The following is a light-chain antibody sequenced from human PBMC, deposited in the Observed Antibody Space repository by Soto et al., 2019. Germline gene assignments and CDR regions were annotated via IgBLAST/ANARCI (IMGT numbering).Light chain of an antibody. V-gene: IGLV2-14*03. CDR3: SSYTSISTRYV. CDR1: SSDVGNYRF. J-gene: IGLJ1*01. CDR2: DVS. Sequence: QSVLTQPASMSGSPGQSITVFCTGTSSDVGNYRFVSWYQHHPGKAPKLIIHDVSNRPSGVSSRFSGSKSGNTASLTISGLQADDEADYYCSSYTSISTRYVFGTGTKVTVL.